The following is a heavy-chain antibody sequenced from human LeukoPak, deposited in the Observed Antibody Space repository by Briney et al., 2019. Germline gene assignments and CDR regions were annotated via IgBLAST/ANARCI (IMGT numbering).Heavy chain of an antibody. V-gene: IGHV3-66*01. CDR1: GFTFSSYA. CDR2: IYSGGST. Sequence: GGSLRLSCAASGFTFSSYAMSWVRQAPGKGLEWVSLIYSGGSTYYADSVRGRFTISRDSSKNTLYLQMNSLRVEDTAVYYCARIYNWGQGTLVTVSS. CDR3: ARIYN. D-gene: IGHD4-11*01. J-gene: IGHJ4*02.